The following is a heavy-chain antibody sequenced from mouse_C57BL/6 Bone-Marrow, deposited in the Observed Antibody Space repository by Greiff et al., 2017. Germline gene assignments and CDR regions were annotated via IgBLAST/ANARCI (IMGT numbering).Heavy chain of an antibody. CDR3: TTGLGDSSGPGGFAY. D-gene: IGHD3-2*02. V-gene: IGHV14-1*01. CDR1: GFNIKDYY. Sequence: EVQLQQSGAELVRPGASVKLSCTASGFNIKDYYMHWVKQRPEQGLEWIGRIDPEDGDTEYAPKFQGKATMTADQSSNTAYLQLSSLTSEDTAVSYYTTGLGDSSGPGGFAYWGQGTLVTVSA. J-gene: IGHJ3*01. CDR2: IDPEDGDT.